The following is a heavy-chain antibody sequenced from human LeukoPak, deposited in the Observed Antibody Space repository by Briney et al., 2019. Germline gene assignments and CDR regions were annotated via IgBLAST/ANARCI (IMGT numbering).Heavy chain of an antibody. CDR1: GLAFGDYA. CDR3: SRAWGYDYVWGSYHY. Sequence: GGSLRLSCTASGLAFGDYAMRWFRQAPGKGLEWGGFIRSKAYGGTTEYAAAVKGRFTISRDDSKSIAYLQMNSLKTEDTAVYYCSRAWGYDYVWGSYHYWGQGTLVTVSS. J-gene: IGHJ4*02. V-gene: IGHV3-49*03. CDR2: IRSKAYGGTT. D-gene: IGHD3-16*02.